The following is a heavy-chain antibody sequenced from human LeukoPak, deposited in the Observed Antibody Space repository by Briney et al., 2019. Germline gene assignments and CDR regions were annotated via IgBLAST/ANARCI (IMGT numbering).Heavy chain of an antibody. CDR3: ARVRLSSTSTPEAFDI. Sequence: SQTLSLTCTVSGGSISSGGYYWSWIRQPPGKGLEWIGYIYHSESTYHNPSLKSRVTISVDRSKNQFSLKLSSVPAADTAVYYCARVRLSSTSTPEAFDIWGQGTMVTVSS. D-gene: IGHD2-2*01. CDR2: IYHSEST. J-gene: IGHJ3*02. V-gene: IGHV4-30-2*01. CDR1: GGSISSGGYY.